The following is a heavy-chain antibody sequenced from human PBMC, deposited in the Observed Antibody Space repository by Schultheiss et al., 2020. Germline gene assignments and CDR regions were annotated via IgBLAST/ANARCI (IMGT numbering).Heavy chain of an antibody. D-gene: IGHD3-3*01. V-gene: IGHV4-30-4*01. Sequence: SETLSLTCTVSGGSISSGDYYWSWIRQPPGKGLEWIGYIYYSGSTYYNPSLKSRVTISVDTSKNQFSLKLSSVTAADTAVYYCTNGFSTYYYGMDVWGQGTTVNVYS. CDR2: IYYSGST. CDR1: GGSISSGDYY. CDR3: TNGFSTYYYGMDV. J-gene: IGHJ6*02.